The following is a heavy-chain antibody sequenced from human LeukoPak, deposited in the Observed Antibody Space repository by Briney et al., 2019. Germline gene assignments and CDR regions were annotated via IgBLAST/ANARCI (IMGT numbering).Heavy chain of an antibody. Sequence: PGGSLRLSCAASGFTFDDYAMHWVRQAPGKGLEWVSGISWNSGSIGYADSVKGRFTISRDNAENSLYLQMNSLRAEDTALYYCAKDKGGGFDYWGQGTLVTVSS. J-gene: IGHJ4*02. CDR1: GFTFDDYA. CDR2: ISWNSGSI. V-gene: IGHV3-9*01. CDR3: AKDKGGGFDY. D-gene: IGHD1-26*01.